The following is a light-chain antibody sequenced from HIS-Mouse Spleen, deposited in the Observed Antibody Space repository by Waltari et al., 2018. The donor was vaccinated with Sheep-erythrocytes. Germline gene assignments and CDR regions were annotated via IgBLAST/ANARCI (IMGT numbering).Light chain of an antibody. CDR2: DVS. J-gene: IGLJ1*01. V-gene: IGLV2-11*01. Sequence: QSALTQPRSVSGSPGQSVTIPCTGTSSAVGCYNYVTRYQQHPGKAPKLMIYDVSKRPSGVPDRFSGSKSGNTASLTISGLQAEDEADYYCCSYAGSYNHVFATGTKVTVL. CDR1: SSAVGCYNY. CDR3: CSYAGSYNHV.